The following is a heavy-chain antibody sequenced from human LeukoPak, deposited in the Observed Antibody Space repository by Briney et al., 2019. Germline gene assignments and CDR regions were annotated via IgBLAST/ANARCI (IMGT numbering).Heavy chain of an antibody. CDR3: ARDMSGTYSFDY. CDR1: GFTFDDYA. V-gene: IGHV3-64D*06. J-gene: IGHJ4*02. Sequence: GGSLRLSCAASGFTFDDYAMHWVRQAPGKALEYVSFIHHNGDVASYADSVRGRFTVSRDNSKNTLFLELGSLRTDDTAVYYCARDMSGTYSFDYWGQGTLVTVSS. CDR2: IHHNGDVA. D-gene: IGHD1-26*01.